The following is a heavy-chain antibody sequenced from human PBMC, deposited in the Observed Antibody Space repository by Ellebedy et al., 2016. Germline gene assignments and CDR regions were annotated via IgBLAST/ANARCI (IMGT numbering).Heavy chain of an antibody. CDR3: ARGSRWRGSGSYGY. CDR2: MNPNSGNT. J-gene: IGHJ4*02. V-gene: IGHV1-8*01. D-gene: IGHD3-10*01. CDR1: GYTFTSYD. Sequence: ASVKVSCXASGYTFTSYDINWVRQATGQGLEWMGWMNPNSGNTGYAQKFQGRVTMTRNTSISTAYMELSSLRSEDTAVYYCARGSRWRGSGSYGYWGQGTLVTVSS.